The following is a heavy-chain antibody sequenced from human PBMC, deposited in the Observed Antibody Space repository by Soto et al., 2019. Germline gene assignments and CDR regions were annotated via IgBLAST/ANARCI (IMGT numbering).Heavy chain of an antibody. D-gene: IGHD3-16*01. CDR2: IWYDGSNK. V-gene: IGHV3-33*01. Sequence: GGSLRLSCAASGFTFSSYGMHWVRQAPGKGLEWVAVIWYDGSNKYYADSVKGRFTISRDNSKNTLYLQMNSLGAEDTAGYYCARDSVWGGTFISWFDPWGQGTLVTVSS. CDR3: ARDSVWGGTFISWFDP. CDR1: GFTFSSYG. J-gene: IGHJ5*02.